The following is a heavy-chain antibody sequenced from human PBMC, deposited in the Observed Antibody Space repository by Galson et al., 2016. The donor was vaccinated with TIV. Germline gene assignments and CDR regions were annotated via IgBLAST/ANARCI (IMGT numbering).Heavy chain of an antibody. CDR1: GFSLNTSGMR. CDR3: ARSTARGACIDY. Sequence: PALVKPTQTLTLTCTFSGFSLNTSGMRVSWIRQPPGKALEWLARIDWDDVKFYSTSLKSRLTISKDTSKNQVVLRMMNLDPEDAATYFCARSTARGACIDYWGQGTLVTVSS. V-gene: IGHV2-70*04. CDR2: IDWDDVK. J-gene: IGHJ4*02. D-gene: IGHD3-10*01.